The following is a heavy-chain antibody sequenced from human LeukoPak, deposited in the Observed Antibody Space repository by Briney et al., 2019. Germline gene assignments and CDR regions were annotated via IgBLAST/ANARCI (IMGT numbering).Heavy chain of an antibody. J-gene: IGHJ5*02. V-gene: IGHV4-59*01. Sequence: SETLSLTCTVSGGSITSYYWSWIRQPPGKGLEWIGYMYYSGSTNYNPSLRSRVSISIDTSKTQFSLKLNSVTAADTAVYYCAAGTSWFDPWGQGTLVTVSS. CDR1: GGSITSYY. D-gene: IGHD6-13*01. CDR3: AAGTSWFDP. CDR2: MYYSGST.